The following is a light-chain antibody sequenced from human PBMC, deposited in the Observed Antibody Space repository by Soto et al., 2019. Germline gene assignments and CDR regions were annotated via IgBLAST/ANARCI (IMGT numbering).Light chain of an antibody. J-gene: IGLJ1*01. V-gene: IGLV2-14*01. CDR1: SSDVGGYNF. CDR2: DVT. CDR3: CSYTSSTSYV. Sequence: QSVLTQPASVSGSPGQSTTISCTGTSSDVGGYNFVTWYQQYPGKAPKLVIHDVTRRPSGVSNRFSGSKSGTTASLTISGLQAEDEADYYCCSYTSSTSYVFGTGTKVTVL.